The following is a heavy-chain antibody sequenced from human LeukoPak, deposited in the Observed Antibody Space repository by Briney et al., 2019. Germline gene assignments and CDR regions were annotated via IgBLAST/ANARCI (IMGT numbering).Heavy chain of an antibody. CDR2: IYFSGST. CDR1: GRPVSRGSDL. D-gene: IGHD3-10*01. V-gene: IGHV4-61*01. J-gene: IGHJ4*02. Sequence: ADPLTLPCSVSGRPVSRGSDLCRSIRQPPGKGLEWIVFIYFSGSTSYNPSLRSRVTISEDTSRNQLSLKLSSVTAADTAVYYCAGKIRDSEVDYWGQGTLVTVSS. CDR3: AGKIRDSEVDY.